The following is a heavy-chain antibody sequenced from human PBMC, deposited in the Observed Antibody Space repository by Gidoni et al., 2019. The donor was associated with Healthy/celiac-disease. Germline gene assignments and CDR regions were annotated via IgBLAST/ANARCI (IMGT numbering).Heavy chain of an antibody. CDR1: GGSISSYY. J-gene: IGHJ4*02. D-gene: IGHD1-7*01. Sequence: QVQLQESGPGLVKPSETLSLTCPVSGGSISSYYWSWIRQPPGKGLEWIGYIYYSGSTNYNPSLKSRVTISVDTSKNQFSLKLSSVTAADTAVYYCARGVGKTGTVDYDYWGQGTLVTVSS. CDR3: ARGVGKTGTVDYDY. CDR2: IYYSGST. V-gene: IGHV4-59*01.